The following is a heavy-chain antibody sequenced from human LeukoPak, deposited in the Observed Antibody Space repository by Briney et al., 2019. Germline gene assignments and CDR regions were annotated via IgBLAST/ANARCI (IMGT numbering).Heavy chain of an antibody. J-gene: IGHJ6*03. V-gene: IGHV4-61*02. Sequence: PSETLSLTCTVSGGSISSGSYYWSWIRQPAGKGLEWIGRIYTSGSTNYNPSLKSRVTISVDTSKNQFSLKLSSVTAADTAVYYCAREPYYYYYYMDVWGQGTLVTVSS. CDR3: AREPYYYYYYMDV. CDR2: IYTSGST. CDR1: GGSISSGSYY.